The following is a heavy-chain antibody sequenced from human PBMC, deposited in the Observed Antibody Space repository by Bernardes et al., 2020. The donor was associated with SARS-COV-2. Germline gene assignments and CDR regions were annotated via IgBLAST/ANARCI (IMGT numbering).Heavy chain of an antibody. D-gene: IGHD3-9*01. J-gene: IGHJ4*02. Sequence: VGSLRLSCAASGFTFSSYSMNWVRQAPGKGLEWVSSISSSSYIYYADSVKGRFTISRDNAKNSLYLQMNSLRAEDTAVYYCARDSDILTGYSYFDYWGQGTLVTVSS. V-gene: IGHV3-21*01. CDR1: GFTFSSYS. CDR3: ARDSDILTGYSYFDY. CDR2: ISSSSYI.